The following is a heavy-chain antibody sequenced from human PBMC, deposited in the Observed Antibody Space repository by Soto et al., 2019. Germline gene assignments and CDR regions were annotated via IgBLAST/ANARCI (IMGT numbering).Heavy chain of an antibody. Sequence: QVQLQESGPGLVKPSQTLSLTCTVSGGSISSGDYYWSWIRQPPGKGLEWIGYIYYSGSTYYNPSLKSRVTIAVDTSKNQFSLKLSSVTAADTAVYYCAREGMATINWFDPWGQGTLVTVSS. J-gene: IGHJ5*02. V-gene: IGHV4-30-4*01. CDR3: AREGMATINWFDP. CDR2: IYYSGST. CDR1: GGSISSGDYY. D-gene: IGHD5-12*01.